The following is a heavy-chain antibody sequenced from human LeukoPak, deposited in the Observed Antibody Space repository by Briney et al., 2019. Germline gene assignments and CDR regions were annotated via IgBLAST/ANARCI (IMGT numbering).Heavy chain of an antibody. Sequence: PGGSLRLSCAASGFTFSSYSMNWVRQAPGKGLEWVSSISSSSSYIYYADSVKGRFTISRDNAKNSLYLQMNSLRAEDTAVYYCVRDRGTPARAFDIWGQGTMVTVSS. CDR1: GFTFSSYS. J-gene: IGHJ3*02. CDR3: VRDRGTPARAFDI. CDR2: ISSSSSYI. V-gene: IGHV3-21*01. D-gene: IGHD3-10*01.